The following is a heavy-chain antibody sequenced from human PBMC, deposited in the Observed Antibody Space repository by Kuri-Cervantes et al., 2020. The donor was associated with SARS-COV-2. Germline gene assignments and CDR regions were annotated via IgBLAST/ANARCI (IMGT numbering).Heavy chain of an antibody. V-gene: IGHV4-39*01. CDR3: ARIHGDYYYYMDV. J-gene: IGHJ6*03. CDR2: ISYRANT. D-gene: IGHD5-18*01. Sequence: GSLRLSCTVSGGSISSSLYYWGWIRQPPGKGLEWIGTISYRANTYYNPSLRSRITMDVDTSKNQFSLNLNSVAAADTAVYYCARIHGDYYYYMDVWGKGTTVTVAS. CDR1: GGSISSSLYY.